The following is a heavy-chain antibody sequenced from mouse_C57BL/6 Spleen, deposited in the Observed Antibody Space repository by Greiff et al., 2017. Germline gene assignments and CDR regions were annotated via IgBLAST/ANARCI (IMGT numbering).Heavy chain of an antibody. CDR3: ARDYYGFDY. D-gene: IGHD1-1*01. J-gene: IGHJ2*01. Sequence: VQLQQSGAELVKPGASVKISCKASGYAFSSYWMHWVKQRPGKGLEWIGQIYPGGGGTNYNGKFKGKATLTAAKSSSTAYMQLSSLTSEDSAVXFWARDYYGFDYWGQGTTLTVSS. CDR2: IYPGGGGT. CDR1: GYAFSSYW. V-gene: IGHV1-80*01.